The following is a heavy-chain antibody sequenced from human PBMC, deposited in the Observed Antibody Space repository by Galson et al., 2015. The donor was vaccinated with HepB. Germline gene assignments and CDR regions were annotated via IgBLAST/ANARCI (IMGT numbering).Heavy chain of an antibody. CDR2: IYYSGST. CDR1: GGSISSYY. CDR3: ARVAVAAEDAFDI. V-gene: IGHV4-59*01. Sequence: LSLTCTVSGGSISSYYWSWIRQPPGKGLEWIGYIYYSGSTNYNPSLKSRVTISVDTSKNQFSLKLSSVTAADTAVYYCARVAVAAEDAFDIWGQGTMVTVSS. D-gene: IGHD6-19*01. J-gene: IGHJ3*02.